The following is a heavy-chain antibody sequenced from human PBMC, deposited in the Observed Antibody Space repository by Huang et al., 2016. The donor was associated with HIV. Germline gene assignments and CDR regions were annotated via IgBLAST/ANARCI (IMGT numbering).Heavy chain of an antibody. Sequence: QVRLQESGPGLMKPSQTLSLTCSVSGGAINSGSLYWSWIRQPAGKGLEWIGHIYSSGSANYNPPRRRRVTISLDAAKNQYSMTLNSVTAADTAVYFCARTNGLPNSNNHDSFDLWGQGTMVIVSS. V-gene: IGHV4-61*09. CDR1: GGAINSGSLY. CDR3: ARTNGLPNSNNHDSFDL. CDR2: IYSSGSA. J-gene: IGHJ3*01. D-gene: IGHD2-8*01.